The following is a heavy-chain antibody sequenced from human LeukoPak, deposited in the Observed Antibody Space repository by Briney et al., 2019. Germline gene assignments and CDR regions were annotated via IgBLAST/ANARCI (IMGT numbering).Heavy chain of an antibody. CDR1: GGSIRRYY. D-gene: IGHD3-10*01. V-gene: IGHV4-4*09. J-gene: IGHJ4*02. CDR2: ISPTGGT. CDR3: ARRSVTRWYYSD. Sequence: SETLSLTCSVSGGSIRRYYWSWIRQPPGKGLEWIGYISPTGGTNYNPSLTSRVTVSVDTSKNFFSLNLDPVTAADTAVYFCARRSVTRWYYSDWGQGTLVTVSS.